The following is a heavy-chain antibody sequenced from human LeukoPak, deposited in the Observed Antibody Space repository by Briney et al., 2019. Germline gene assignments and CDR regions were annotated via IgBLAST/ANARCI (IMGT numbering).Heavy chain of an antibody. D-gene: IGHD5-24*01. CDR3: ARVDGRKGSFDY. Sequence: PGRSLRLSCAASGFTFSSYAMHWVRQAPGKGLEWVAVISYDGSNKYYADSVKGRFTISRDNSKNTLYLQMNSLRAEDTAVYYCARVDGRKGSFDYWGQGTLVTVSS. CDR2: ISYDGSNK. CDR1: GFTFSSYA. V-gene: IGHV3-30*04. J-gene: IGHJ4*02.